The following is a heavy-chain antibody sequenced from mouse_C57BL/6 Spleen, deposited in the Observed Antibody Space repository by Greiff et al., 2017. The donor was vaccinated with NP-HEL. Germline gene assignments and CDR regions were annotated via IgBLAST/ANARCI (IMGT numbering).Heavy chain of an antibody. CDR3: ARSNTEWYFDV. V-gene: IGHV1-64*01. CDR2: IHPNSGST. CDR1: GYTFTSYW. J-gene: IGHJ1*03. D-gene: IGHD1-1*01. Sequence: QVQLQQPGAELVKPGASVKLSCKASGYTFTSYWMHWVKQRPGQGLEWIGMIHPNSGSTNYNEKLKSKATLTVDKSSSTAYMQLSSLTSEDSAVYYCARSNTEWYFDVWGTGTTVTVSS.